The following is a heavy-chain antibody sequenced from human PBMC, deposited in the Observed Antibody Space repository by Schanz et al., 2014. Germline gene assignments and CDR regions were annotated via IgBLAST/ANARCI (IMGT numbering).Heavy chain of an antibody. CDR1: GYSFTTYG. J-gene: IGHJ3*01. Sequence: QVQLVQSAPEVKKPGASVKVSCKASGYSFTTYGLNWVRQAPGQGPEWMGWISAFDDKTDYAQNFQGRLIMTTDTSTTTVYMELRGLRSDDTAAYYCARETTIITGGAFDVWGQGTMVTVSS. V-gene: IGHV1-18*01. D-gene: IGHD3-9*01. CDR3: ARETTIITGGAFDV. CDR2: ISAFDDKT.